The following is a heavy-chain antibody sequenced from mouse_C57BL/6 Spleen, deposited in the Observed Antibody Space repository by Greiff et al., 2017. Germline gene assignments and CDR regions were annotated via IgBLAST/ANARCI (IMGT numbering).Heavy chain of an antibody. CDR3: ARQDYYGSSYVPFAY. CDR1: GFTFSSYT. J-gene: IGHJ3*01. D-gene: IGHD1-1*01. V-gene: IGHV5-9*01. Sequence: EVKLVESGGGLVKPGGSLKLSCAASGFTFSSYTMSWVRQTPEKRLEWVATISGGGGNTYYPDSVKGRITISRDNAKNTLYLQMSSLRSEDTALYYCARQDYYGSSYVPFAYWGQGTLVTVSA. CDR2: ISGGGGNT.